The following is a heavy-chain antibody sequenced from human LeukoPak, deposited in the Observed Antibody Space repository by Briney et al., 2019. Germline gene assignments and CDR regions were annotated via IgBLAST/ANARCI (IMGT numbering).Heavy chain of an antibody. CDR1: GYTFTGYY. J-gene: IGHJ6*03. CDR3: ARDNYYYYMDV. Sequence: ASVKVSCKASGYTFTGYYMHWARQAPGQGLEWMGIINPSGGSTSYAQKFQGRVTMTRDTSTSTVYMELSSLRSEDTAVYYCARDNYYYYMDVWGKGTTVTISS. V-gene: IGHV1-46*01. CDR2: INPSGGST.